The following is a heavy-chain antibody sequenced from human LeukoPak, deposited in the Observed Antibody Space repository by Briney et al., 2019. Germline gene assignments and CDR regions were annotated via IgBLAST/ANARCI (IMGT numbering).Heavy chain of an antibody. CDR2: VGRYNGKT. CDR3: AKVLVANADYSYYFDV. V-gene: IGHV1-18*01. J-gene: IGHJ4*02. Sequence: ASVKVSCKASGFTLRSYGISWVRQAPGQGPEWMGWVGRYNGKTSYSEKFQGRVSMTTDSSTSTTYMELRSLRSDDTAVYYCAKVLVANADYSYYFDVWGQGTLVTVSS. CDR1: GFTLRSYG. D-gene: IGHD4-17*01.